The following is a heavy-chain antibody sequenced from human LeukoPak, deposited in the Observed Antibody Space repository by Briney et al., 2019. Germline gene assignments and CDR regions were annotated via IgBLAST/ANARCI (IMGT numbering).Heavy chain of an antibody. CDR3: ARVGYDFWSGYYTPLDY. J-gene: IGHJ4*02. Sequence: ASVKVSCKASGYTFTSYDINWVRQATGQGLGWMGWMNPNSGNTGYAQKFQGRVTITRNTSISTAYMELSSLRSEDTAVYYCARVGYDFWSGYYTPLDYWGQGTLVTVSS. CDR1: GYTFTSYD. CDR2: MNPNSGNT. V-gene: IGHV1-8*03. D-gene: IGHD3-3*01.